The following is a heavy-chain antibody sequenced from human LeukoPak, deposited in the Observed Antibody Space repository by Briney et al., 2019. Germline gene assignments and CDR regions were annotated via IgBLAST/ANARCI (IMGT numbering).Heavy chain of an antibody. CDR1: GFTFSTYW. Sequence: HAGGSLRLSCAASGFTFSTYWMSWVRQAPGKGLEWVSAVGGSGGDTYYADSVKGRFTISRDNSKNTLYLQMNSLRVDDTAVYFCAKSRVGFGGYYYDSSDYYFGFWGQGTLVTVSS. CDR3: AKSRVGFGGYYYDSSDYYFGF. D-gene: IGHD3-22*01. V-gene: IGHV3-23*01. J-gene: IGHJ4*02. CDR2: VGGSGGDT.